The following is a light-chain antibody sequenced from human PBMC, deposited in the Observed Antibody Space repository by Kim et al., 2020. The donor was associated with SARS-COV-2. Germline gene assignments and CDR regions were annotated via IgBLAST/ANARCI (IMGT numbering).Light chain of an antibody. J-gene: IGLJ1*01. CDR1: NIGSNT. CDR3: QVWDNSSDRLV. Sequence: SYELTQPPSVSVAPGQTARVTCGGNNIGSNTVHWYQQKPGQAPVLVIYYDDDRPSGIPERFSGSNSGNTATLTISRVEAGDEADYYCQVWDNSSDRLVFGTGTKVTVL. CDR2: YDD. V-gene: IGLV3-21*04.